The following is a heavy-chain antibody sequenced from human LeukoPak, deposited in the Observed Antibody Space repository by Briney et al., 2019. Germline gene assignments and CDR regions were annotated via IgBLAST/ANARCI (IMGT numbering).Heavy chain of an antibody. Sequence: GGSLRLSCAASGFTFSDYYMSWIRQAPGKGLEWVSYISSSGSTICYADSVKGRFTISRDNAKNSLYLQMNSLRAEDTAVYYCASTLGIQSYGYSDVWGQGTRVTVSS. CDR3: ASTLGIQSYGYSDV. D-gene: IGHD5-18*01. CDR1: GFTFSDYY. CDR2: ISSSGSTI. V-gene: IGHV3-11*01. J-gene: IGHJ6*02.